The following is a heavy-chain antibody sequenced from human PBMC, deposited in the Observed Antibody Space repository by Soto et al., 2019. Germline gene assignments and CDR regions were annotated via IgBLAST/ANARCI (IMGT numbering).Heavy chain of an antibody. V-gene: IGHV4-59*01. CDR2: IYYSGST. CDR3: ARGYNDFWSGYLTWFDP. D-gene: IGHD3-3*01. CDR1: GGSMISYY. Sequence: PSETLSLTCTVSGGSMISYYWSWIRQPPGKGLEWIGYIYYSGSTNYNPSLKSRVTISVDTSKNQFSLKLSSLTAADTAVYYCARGYNDFWSGYLTWFDPWGQGTLVTVSS. J-gene: IGHJ5*02.